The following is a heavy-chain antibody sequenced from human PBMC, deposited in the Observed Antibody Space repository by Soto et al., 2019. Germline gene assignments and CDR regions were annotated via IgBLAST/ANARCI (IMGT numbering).Heavy chain of an antibody. CDR2: INSVSGGA. J-gene: IGHJ4*02. V-gene: IGHV1-2*02. CDR1: GNTHTIYF. D-gene: IGHD1-26*01. CDR3: ARGGSYYAH. Sequence: QVQLVQSGAAVKQPGASVRVSCKASGNTHTIYFIHWLRQAPGQGPEWMGWINSVSGGANYAHKFQGRVTMTRDTSSTTALMELSGLRSDDTAVYYCARGGSYYAHWGQGTLVTVSS.